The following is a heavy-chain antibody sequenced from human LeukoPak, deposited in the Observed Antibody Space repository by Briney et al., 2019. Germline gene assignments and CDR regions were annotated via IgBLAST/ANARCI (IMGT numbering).Heavy chain of an antibody. Sequence: PGGSLRLSCAASGFTFSSYSMNWVRQAPGKGLEWVSFITSSSSYIYYADSVKGRFTISRDNAQNSLYLQMNSLRAEDTAVYYCARGRDYDFNWFDPWGQGTLVTVSS. CDR1: GFTFSSYS. V-gene: IGHV3-21*01. J-gene: IGHJ5*02. D-gene: IGHD3-22*01. CDR3: ARGRDYDFNWFDP. CDR2: ITSSSSYI.